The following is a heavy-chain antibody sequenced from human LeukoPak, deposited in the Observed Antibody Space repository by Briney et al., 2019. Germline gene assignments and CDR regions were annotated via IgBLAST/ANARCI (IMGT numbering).Heavy chain of an antibody. V-gene: IGHV1-3*01. CDR3: ARELVYGSGSYYPGF. Sequence: ASVKVSCKASGYTLTTYAMHWVRQAPGQRLEWMGWINPGNGDTKYSQKFQGRVTISRDTSASTAYMELSSLRSEDTAVYYCARELVYGSGSYYPGFWGQGTLVTVSS. J-gene: IGHJ4*02. D-gene: IGHD3-10*01. CDR2: INPGNGDT. CDR1: GYTLTTYA.